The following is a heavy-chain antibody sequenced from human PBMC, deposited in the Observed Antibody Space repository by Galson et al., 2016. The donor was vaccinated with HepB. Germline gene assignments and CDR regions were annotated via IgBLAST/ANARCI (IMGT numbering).Heavy chain of an antibody. D-gene: IGHD4-17*01. CDR3: ARPAAGWTATTTLA. J-gene: IGHJ5*02. CDR1: GFDFNDSS. V-gene: IGHV3-30-3*01. CDR2: VSFDGRNS. Sequence: SLRLSCAASGFDFNDSSMHWVRQSPGKGLEWVAGVSFDGRNSYYADSVKGRFIISRDSSKKTVYLQMNSLRSKDTAVYYCARPAAGWTATTTLAWGQGILVTVSS.